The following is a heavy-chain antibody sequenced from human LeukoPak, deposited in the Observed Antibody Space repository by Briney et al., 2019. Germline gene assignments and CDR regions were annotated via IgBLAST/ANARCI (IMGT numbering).Heavy chain of an antibody. Sequence: GGSLRLSCTGSGFTFSNAWMSWVRQAPGKGLEWVGRIKSKTDGRATDYAAPVKGRFTISRDDSKSTLYLQMNGLKTEDTAVYYCAAGEFNHGLKVWGQGTLVTVSS. CDR3: AAGEFNHGLKV. CDR1: GFTFSNAW. J-gene: IGHJ4*02. V-gene: IGHV3-15*01. CDR2: IKSKTDGRAT. D-gene: IGHD1-14*01.